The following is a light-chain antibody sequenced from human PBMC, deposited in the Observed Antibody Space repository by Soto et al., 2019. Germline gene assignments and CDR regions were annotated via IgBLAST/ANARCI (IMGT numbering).Light chain of an antibody. CDR2: EGS. J-gene: IGLJ2*01. Sequence: QSVLTQPASVSASPGQSITISCTGTSSDFGSYNLVSWYQQHPGKVPKLVIYEGSKRPSGVSNRFSGSKSGNTAFLTISGLQAEDEADYYCCSYAGSSTWVFGGGTKLTVL. CDR3: CSYAGSSTWV. V-gene: IGLV2-23*01. CDR1: SSDFGSYNL.